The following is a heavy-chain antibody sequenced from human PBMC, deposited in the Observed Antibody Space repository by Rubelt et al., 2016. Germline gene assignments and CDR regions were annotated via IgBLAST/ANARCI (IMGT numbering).Heavy chain of an antibody. Sequence: YYADSVKGRFTISRDNAKNSLYLQMNSLRAEDTAVYYCARGGTSIDYDSSGYYYDAKFDYWGQGTLVTVSS. V-gene: IGHV3-21*01. D-gene: IGHD3-22*01. J-gene: IGHJ4*02. CDR3: ARGGTSIDYDSSGYYYDAKFDY.